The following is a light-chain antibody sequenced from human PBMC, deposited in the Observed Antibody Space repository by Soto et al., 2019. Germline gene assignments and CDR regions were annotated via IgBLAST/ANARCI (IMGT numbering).Light chain of an antibody. Sequence: QSVLTQPASVSGSPGQSITISCTGTSSDVGSYNLVSWYQQHPGKAPELMIYEVSKRPSGVSNRFSGSKSGNTASLTISGLQAEDEADYYCCSYAGSSTQVFGTGTKVTVL. CDR1: SSDVGSYNL. J-gene: IGLJ1*01. V-gene: IGLV2-23*02. CDR3: CSYAGSSTQV. CDR2: EVS.